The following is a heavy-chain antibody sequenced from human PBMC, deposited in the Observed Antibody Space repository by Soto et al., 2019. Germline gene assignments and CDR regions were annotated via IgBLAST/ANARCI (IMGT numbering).Heavy chain of an antibody. J-gene: IGHJ6*02. Sequence: GASVKVSGKASGGTFSSYAISWVRQAPGQGLEWMGWISAYNGNTNDAQKLQGRVTMTTDTSTSTAYMELRSLRSDDTAVYYCARDKGYYYGMDVWGQGTTVTGSS. CDR3: ARDKGYYYGMDV. V-gene: IGHV1-18*01. CDR1: GGTFSSYA. CDR2: ISAYNGNT.